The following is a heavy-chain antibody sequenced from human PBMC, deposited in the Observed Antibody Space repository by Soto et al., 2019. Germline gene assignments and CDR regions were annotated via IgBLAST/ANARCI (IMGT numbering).Heavy chain of an antibody. CDR2: ISYDGSNK. CDR1: GFTFSSYG. D-gene: IGHD2-15*01. J-gene: IGHJ4*02. V-gene: IGHV3-30*18. CDR3: ANGRIGGVVAATDFDY. Sequence: GVSLRLSCAASGFTFSSYGMHWVRQAPGKGLEWVAVISYDGSNKYYADSVKGRFTISRDNSKNTLYLQMNSLRAEDTAVYYCANGRIGGVVAATDFDYWGQGTLVTVSS.